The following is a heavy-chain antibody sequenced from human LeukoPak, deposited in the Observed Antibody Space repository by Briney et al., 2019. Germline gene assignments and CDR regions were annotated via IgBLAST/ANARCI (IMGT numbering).Heavy chain of an antibody. Sequence: PGGSLRLSCAASGFIVSNTYMTWVRQAPGQGLEWVSVIYIDGNAYYAGSVKGRFTMSRDHSKNTVYLQMNGLRAEDTAVYYRARDTMLTKGGLDYWGLGTLVTVSS. D-gene: IGHD3-10*02. CDR3: ARDTMLTKGGLDY. CDR2: IYIDGNA. J-gene: IGHJ4*02. CDR1: GFIVSNTY. V-gene: IGHV3-53*01.